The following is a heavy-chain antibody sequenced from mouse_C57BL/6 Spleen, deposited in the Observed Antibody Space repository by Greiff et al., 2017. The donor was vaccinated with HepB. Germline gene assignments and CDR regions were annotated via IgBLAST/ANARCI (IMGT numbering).Heavy chain of an antibody. D-gene: IGHD1-1*01. V-gene: IGHV1-55*01. CDR3: ARYGSSSHWYFDV. J-gene: IGHJ1*03. CDR2: IYPGSGST. Sequence: VQLQQPGAELVKPGASVKMSCKASGYTFTSYWITWVKQRPGQGLEWIGDIYPGSGSTNYNKKFKSKATLTVDTSSSTAYMQLSSLTSEDSAVYYCARYGSSSHWYFDVWGTGTTVTVSS. CDR1: GYTFTSYW.